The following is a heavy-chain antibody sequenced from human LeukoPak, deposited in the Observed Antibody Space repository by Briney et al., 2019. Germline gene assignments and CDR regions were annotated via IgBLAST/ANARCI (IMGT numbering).Heavy chain of an antibody. CDR3: ANSPNTWWSGAYYFDN. J-gene: IGHJ4*02. Sequence: TGGSLRLSCATAGFTFSDYPMKWIRQAPGKGLEWVSNINSRESAVYYVDSVKGRFTISRDNAKNSVYLQMNSLRAEDTAVYYCANSPNTWWSGAYYFDNWGQGTLVTVSS. D-gene: IGHD2-8*02. CDR2: INSRESAV. V-gene: IGHV3-11*04. CDR1: GFTFSDYP.